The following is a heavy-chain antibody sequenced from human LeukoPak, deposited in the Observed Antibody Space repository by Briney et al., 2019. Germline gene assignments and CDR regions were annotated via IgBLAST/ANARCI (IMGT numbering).Heavy chain of an antibody. D-gene: IGHD3-10*01. Sequence: GGSLRLSCTASGFTFSNSAMYWVRQAPGKGLEYVSAISSNGGSTYYANSVKGRFTISRDNSKNTLYLQMGSLRAEDMAVYYCARAPFGGPDYWGQGTLVTVSS. CDR3: ARAPFGGPDY. V-gene: IGHV3-64*01. CDR1: GFTFSNSA. CDR2: ISSNGGST. J-gene: IGHJ4*02.